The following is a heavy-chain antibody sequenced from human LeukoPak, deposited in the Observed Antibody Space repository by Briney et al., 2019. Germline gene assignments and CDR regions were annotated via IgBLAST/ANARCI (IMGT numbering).Heavy chain of an antibody. CDR3: ARNGRSTWQ. V-gene: IGHV3-21*06. J-gene: IGHJ4*02. D-gene: IGHD6-13*01. CDR2: ISSSSSYI. Sequence: GGSLRLSCAASGFTFSSYSMNWVRQAPGKGLEWVSSISSSSSYIYYADSVKGRVTISRDNAKNLLYLQMNSLRAEDTAVYYCARNGRSTWQWGQGTLVTVSS. CDR1: GFTFSSYS.